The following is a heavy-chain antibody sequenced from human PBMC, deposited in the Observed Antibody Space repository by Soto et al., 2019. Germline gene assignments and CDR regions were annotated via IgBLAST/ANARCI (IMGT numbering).Heavy chain of an antibody. CDR1: GFTCSSYA. CDR3: AKGVPYVDTAMAYFDY. D-gene: IGHD5-18*01. CDR2: ISGSGGST. J-gene: IGHJ4*02. V-gene: IGHV3-23*01. Sequence: GGSLRLSCAASGFTCSSYAMSWVRQAPGKGREWVSAISGSGGSTYYADSVKGRFTISRDNSKNTLYLQMNSLRAEDTAVYYCAKGVPYVDTAMAYFDYWGQGTLVTVSS.